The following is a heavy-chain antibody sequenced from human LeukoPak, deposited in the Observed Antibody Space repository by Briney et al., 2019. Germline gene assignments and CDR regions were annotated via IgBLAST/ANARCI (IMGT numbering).Heavy chain of an antibody. CDR1: GDSIGSYY. D-gene: IGHD6-6*01. CDR3: ARRGSSRTSCYMDV. Sequence: SETLSLTCIVSGDSIGSYYWSWIRQPPGKGLEWIGYIYYNGNTNDNPSLKSRVTMSVDTPKNQFSLKLSSVTAADTAVYYCARRGSSRTSCYMDVWGKGTTVTVSS. V-gene: IGHV4-59*08. J-gene: IGHJ6*03. CDR2: IYYNGNT.